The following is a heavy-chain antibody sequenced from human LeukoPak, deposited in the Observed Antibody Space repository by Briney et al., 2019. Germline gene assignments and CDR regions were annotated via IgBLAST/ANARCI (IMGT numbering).Heavy chain of an antibody. D-gene: IGHD4/OR15-4a*01. CDR1: GFTFSSFT. CDR3: ARRRVLSVARALDY. CDR2: ISGTTNTI. V-gene: IGHV3-48*04. J-gene: IGHJ4*02. Sequence: GGSLRLSCAASGFTFSSFTMNWVRQAPGKGLEWVSSISGTTNTIYYADSVKGRFTISRDNANNSVSLQMNSLRPEDTAVYFCARRRVLSVARALDYWGQGTLVTVSS.